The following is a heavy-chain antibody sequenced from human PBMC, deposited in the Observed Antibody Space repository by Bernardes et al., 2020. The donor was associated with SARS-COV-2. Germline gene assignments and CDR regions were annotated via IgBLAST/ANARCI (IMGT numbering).Heavy chain of an antibody. Sequence: ASVKVSCKASGYTFSSYYIHWVRQAPGQRLEWMGIINPGGGQTNYAQKFQGRVTMTRDTSTSTVYMELSSLRSDDTAVYYCARDALWGSEDYFDYWGQGTLVTLSS. D-gene: IGHD7-27*01. J-gene: IGHJ4*02. CDR2: INPGGGQT. CDR1: GYTFSSYY. CDR3: ARDALWGSEDYFDY. V-gene: IGHV1-46*01.